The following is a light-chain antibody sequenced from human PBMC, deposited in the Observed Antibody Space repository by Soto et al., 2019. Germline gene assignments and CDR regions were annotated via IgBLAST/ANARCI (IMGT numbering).Light chain of an antibody. CDR3: QQSYSTPPVT. V-gene: IGKV1-39*01. Sequence: DIPMTQSPSSLSASVGDRVTITCRASQSISSYLNWYQQRPGEAPKLLIYAASSLQTGVPSRFSGIGSGTDFTLTISSLQPEDFATYYCQQSYSTPPVTFGQGTRLEIK. CDR2: AAS. CDR1: QSISSY. J-gene: IGKJ5*01.